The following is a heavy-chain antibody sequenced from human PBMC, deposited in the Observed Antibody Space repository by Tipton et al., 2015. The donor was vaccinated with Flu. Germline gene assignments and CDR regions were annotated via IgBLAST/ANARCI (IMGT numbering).Heavy chain of an antibody. J-gene: IGHJ5*02. D-gene: IGHD3-3*01. CDR3: ARDRDYYDFWSGYYREHWFDP. CDR2: IYTSGST. Sequence: TLSLTCTVSGGSISSGSYYWSWIRQPAGKGLEWIGRIYTSGSTNYNPSLKSRVTISVDTSKNQFSLKLSSVTAADTAVYYCARDRDYYDFWSGYYREHWFDPWGQGTLVTVSS. V-gene: IGHV4-61*02. CDR1: GGSISSGSYY.